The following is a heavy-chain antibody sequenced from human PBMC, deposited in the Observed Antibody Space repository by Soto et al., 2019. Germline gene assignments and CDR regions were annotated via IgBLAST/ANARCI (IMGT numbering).Heavy chain of an antibody. CDR2: IYYSGST. Sequence: SETLSLTCTVSGGSISSYYWSWIRQPPGKGLEWIGYIYYSGSTNYNPSLKSRVTISVDTSKNQFSLRAEDTAVYYCAKEIESYVREYYFDYWGQGTLVTVSS. D-gene: IGHD3-16*01. CDR3: AKEIESYVREYYFDY. V-gene: IGHV4-59*01. CDR1: GGSISSYY. J-gene: IGHJ4*02.